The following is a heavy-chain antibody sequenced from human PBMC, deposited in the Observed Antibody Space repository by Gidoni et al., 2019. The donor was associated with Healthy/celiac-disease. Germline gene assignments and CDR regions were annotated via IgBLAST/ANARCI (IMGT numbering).Heavy chain of an antibody. Sequence: EVQLVESGGGLVQPGGSLKLSCAASGFTFSGSAMHWVRQASGKGLEWVGRIRSKANSYATAYAASVKGRFTISRDDSKNTAYLQMNSLKTEDTAVYYCTRHYFIGFGEPRFDPWGQGTLVTVSS. CDR2: IRSKANSYAT. CDR1: GFTFSGSA. D-gene: IGHD3-10*01. CDR3: TRHYFIGFGEPRFDP. V-gene: IGHV3-73*01. J-gene: IGHJ5*02.